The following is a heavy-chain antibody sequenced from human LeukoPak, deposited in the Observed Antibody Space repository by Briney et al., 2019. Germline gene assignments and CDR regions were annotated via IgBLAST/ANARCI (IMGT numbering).Heavy chain of an antibody. Sequence: PSETLSLTCTVSGGSISSYYWSWIRQPPGKGLEWIGYIYYSGSTNYNPSLKSRVTISVDTSKNQFSLKLNSVTAADTAVYYCARGVVGPPNGGIDYWGQGTLVTVSS. V-gene: IGHV4-59*08. J-gene: IGHJ4*02. D-gene: IGHD1-26*01. CDR3: ARGVVGPPNGGIDY. CDR2: IYYSGST. CDR1: GGSISSYY.